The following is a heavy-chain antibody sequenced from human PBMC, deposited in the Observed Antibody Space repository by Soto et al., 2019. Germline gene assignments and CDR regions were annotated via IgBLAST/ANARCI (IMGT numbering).Heavy chain of an antibody. CDR3: AREGASASYFDL. CDR1: GFTFSSYW. J-gene: IGHJ2*01. CDR2: INTDGSTT. Sequence: EVQLVESGGGLVQPGGSLRLSCAASGFTFSSYWMHWVRQSPGKGLLWVSRINTDGSTTNFADSVKGRFTISRDNAKNPLYLQMDSLRADDTAVYYCAREGASASYFDLWCRGTLVTVSS. V-gene: IGHV3-74*01. D-gene: IGHD1-26*01.